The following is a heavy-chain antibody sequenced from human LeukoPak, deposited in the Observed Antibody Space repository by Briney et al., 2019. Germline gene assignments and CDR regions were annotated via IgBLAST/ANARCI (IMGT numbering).Heavy chain of an antibody. D-gene: IGHD2-15*01. CDR3: IMGGFHFDY. CDR1: GFTFSNAW. V-gene: IGHV3-15*01. Sequence: GGSLRLSCAAPGFTFSNAWMTWVRQAPGKGLEWVGRIKSKSDGGTTDYAAPVKGRFTISRDDSKNMLYLQMNSLKTEDTAVYYCIMGGFHFDYWGQGTLVTVSS. CDR2: IKSKSDGGTT. J-gene: IGHJ4*02.